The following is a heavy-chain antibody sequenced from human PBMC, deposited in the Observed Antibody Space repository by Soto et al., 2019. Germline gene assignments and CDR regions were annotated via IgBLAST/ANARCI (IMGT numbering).Heavy chain of an antibody. CDR3: ARDRSIAAAAHFDY. J-gene: IGHJ4*02. CDR2: IYYSGST. Sequence: SETLSLTCTVSGGSISSYYWSWIRQPPGKGLEWIGYIYYSGSTNYNPSLKSRVTISVDTSKNQFSLKLSSVTAADTAVYYCARDRSIAAAAHFDYWGQGTLVTVSS. CDR1: GGSISSYY. V-gene: IGHV4-59*01. D-gene: IGHD6-13*01.